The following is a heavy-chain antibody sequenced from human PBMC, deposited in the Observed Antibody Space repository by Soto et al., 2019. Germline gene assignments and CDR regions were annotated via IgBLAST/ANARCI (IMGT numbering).Heavy chain of an antibody. CDR3: ARSPYSLEGDGQHYYYGMDL. V-gene: IGHV1-2*02. D-gene: IGHD2-15*01. CDR1: GFTLSGFY. Sequence: ASVKVSFKPSGFTLSGFYLHWVRQAPGQGLEWMGWIKPNTDDTGYAQKFQGRVTLTWDTSSSAGYLDLSRLRSDDTAVYYCARSPYSLEGDGQHYYYGMDLWGLGTTVTVSS. CDR2: IKPNTDDT. J-gene: IGHJ6*02.